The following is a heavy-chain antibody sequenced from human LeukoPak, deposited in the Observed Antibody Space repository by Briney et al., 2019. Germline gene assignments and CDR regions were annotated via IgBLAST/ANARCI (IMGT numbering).Heavy chain of an antibody. Sequence: GRSLRLSCAASGFTFSSYGMHWVRQAPGKGLEWVAVISCDGSNKYYADSVKGRFTISRDNSKNTLYLQMNSLRAEDTAVYYCAKVLRYFDWGLSDAFDIWGQGTMVTVSS. CDR3: AKVLRYFDWGLSDAFDI. CDR1: GFTFSSYG. J-gene: IGHJ3*02. CDR2: ISCDGSNK. V-gene: IGHV3-30*18. D-gene: IGHD3-9*01.